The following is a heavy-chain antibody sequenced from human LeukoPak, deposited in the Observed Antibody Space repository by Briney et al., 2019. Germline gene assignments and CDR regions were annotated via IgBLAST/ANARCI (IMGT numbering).Heavy chain of an antibody. V-gene: IGHV3-9*03. CDR3: AKEAVAGKYYFDY. CDR1: GFTFDDYS. J-gene: IGHJ4*02. Sequence: PGRSLRLSCAASGFTFDDYSMHWVRQAPGKGLEWVSGISWNRGSIGYADSVKGRFTISRDNAKNSLYLQMNSLRAEDMALYYCAKEAVAGKYYFDYWGQGTLVTVSS. CDR2: ISWNRGSI. D-gene: IGHD6-19*01.